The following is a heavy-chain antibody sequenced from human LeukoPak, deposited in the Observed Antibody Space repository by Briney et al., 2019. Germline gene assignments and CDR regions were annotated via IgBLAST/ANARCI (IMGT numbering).Heavy chain of an antibody. J-gene: IGHJ4*02. D-gene: IGHD5-12*01. V-gene: IGHV4-39*01. CDR2: IHYRGST. CDR1: GGSISSSSYY. Sequence: SETLSLTCTVSGGSISSSSYYWGWIRQPPGKGLEWIGSIHYRGSTYYNPSLKSRVTISVDTSKNQFSLKLSSVTAADTAVYYCARQGGYDYFDYWGQGALVTVS. CDR3: ARQGGYDYFDY.